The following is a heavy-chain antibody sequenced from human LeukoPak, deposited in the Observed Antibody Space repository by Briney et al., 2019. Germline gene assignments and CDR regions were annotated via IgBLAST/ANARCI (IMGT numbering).Heavy chain of an antibody. CDR1: GFTVSSNY. CDR2: IYSGGST. D-gene: IGHD2-21*01. V-gene: IGHV3-53*01. J-gene: IGHJ4*02. CDR3: ATFPDNCGGDCFDY. Sequence: GGSLRLSCAASGFTVSSNYMSWVRQAPGKGLEWVSVIYSGGSTYYADSVKGRFTISRDNSKNTLYLQMNSLRAEDTAVYYCATFPDNCGGDCFDYWGQGTLVTVSS.